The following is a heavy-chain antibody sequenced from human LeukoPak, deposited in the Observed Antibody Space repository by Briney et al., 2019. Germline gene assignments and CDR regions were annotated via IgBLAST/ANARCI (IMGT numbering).Heavy chain of an antibody. Sequence: GGSLRLSCVASGFSFSTQRMHWVRQAPGKGLEWVSAISGSGGSTYYADSVKGRFTISRDNSKNTLYLQMNSLRAEDTAVYYCAKDDSSSWDYFDYWGKGTLSPSPQ. J-gene: IGHJ4*02. CDR1: GFSFSTQR. CDR2: ISGSGGST. D-gene: IGHD6-13*01. CDR3: AKDDSSSWDYFDY. V-gene: IGHV3-23*01.